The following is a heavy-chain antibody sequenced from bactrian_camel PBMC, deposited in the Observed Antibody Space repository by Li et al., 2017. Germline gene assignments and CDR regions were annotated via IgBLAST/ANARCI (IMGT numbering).Heavy chain of an antibody. Sequence: HVQLVESGGGSVQTGGSLRLSCVVSGHSRGSNCVGWYRLPPGRAPAEREGIAAIRRSGGETWYAGSVKGRFTISQDNAKNTVYLQMNSLKPEDTAMYYCAARGPYCYTKLSVADFTYWGQGTQVTVS. D-gene: IGHD2*01. CDR2: IRRSGGET. CDR3: AARGPYCYTKLSVADFTY. CDR1: GHSRGSNC. J-gene: IGHJ6*01. V-gene: IGHV3-3*01.